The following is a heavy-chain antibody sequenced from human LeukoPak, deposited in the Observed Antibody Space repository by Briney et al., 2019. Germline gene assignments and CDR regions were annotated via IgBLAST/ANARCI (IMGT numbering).Heavy chain of an antibody. D-gene: IGHD3-22*01. Sequence: ASVKVSCKASGGTFSSYAISWVRQAPGQGLEWMGGIIPIFGTANYAQKFQGRVTITTDESTSTAYMELSSLRSEDTAVYYCASGYYDRSGAGGTIGAFDIWGQGTMVTVSS. CDR2: IIPIFGTA. J-gene: IGHJ3*02. CDR3: ASGYYDRSGAGGTIGAFDI. CDR1: GGTFSSYA. V-gene: IGHV1-69*05.